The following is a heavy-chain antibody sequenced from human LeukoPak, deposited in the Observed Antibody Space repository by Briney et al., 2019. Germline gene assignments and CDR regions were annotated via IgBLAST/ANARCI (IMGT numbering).Heavy chain of an antibody. J-gene: IGHJ3*02. D-gene: IGHD2-2*01. V-gene: IGHV4-34*01. CDR3: ARPLPAAVPVLAFDI. CDR1: GGSFSGYY. Sequence: SETLSLTCAVYGGSFSGYYWSWIRQPPGKGLEWIGEINHSGSTNYNPSLKSRVTISVDTSKNQFSLKLSSVAAADTAVYYCARPLPAAVPVLAFDIWGLGTMVTVSS. CDR2: INHSGST.